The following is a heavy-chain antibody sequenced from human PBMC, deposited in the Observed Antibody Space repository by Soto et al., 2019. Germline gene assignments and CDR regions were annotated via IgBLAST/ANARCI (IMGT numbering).Heavy chain of an antibody. J-gene: IGHJ6*02. CDR2: TYYRSKWYN. CDR1: GDSVSSNSAA. D-gene: IGHD1-7*01. CDR3: AREDWNYGLHYYYYYVMDV. Sequence: SQTLSLTCAISGDSVSSNSAAWNWIRQSPSRGLEWLGRTYYRSKWYNDYAVSVKSRITINPDTSKNQFSLQLNSVTPEDTAVYYCAREDWNYGLHYYYYYVMDVWGQGTTVTVSS. V-gene: IGHV6-1*01.